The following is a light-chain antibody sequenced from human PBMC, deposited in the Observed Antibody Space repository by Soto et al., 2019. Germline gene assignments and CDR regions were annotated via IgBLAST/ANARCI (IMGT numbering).Light chain of an antibody. J-gene: IGKJ2*01. CDR1: QSVSSSY. Sequence: EIVLTQSPGTLSLSPGERATLSCRASQSVSSSYLAWYQQKPGQAPRLLIYDASTRATGIPARFSGSGSGTEFTLTISSLQSEDFAVYYCQQYNTWPYTFGQGTKLEIK. CDR2: DAS. V-gene: IGKV3-15*01. CDR3: QQYNTWPYT.